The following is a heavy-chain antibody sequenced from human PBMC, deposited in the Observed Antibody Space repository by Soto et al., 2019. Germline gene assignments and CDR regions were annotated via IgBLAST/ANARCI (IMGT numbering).Heavy chain of an antibody. D-gene: IGHD5-18*01. J-gene: IGHJ2*01. CDR2: IFPSGAT. CDR1: GAPISGGDYH. V-gene: IGHV4-30-4*01. CDR3: ARGSAAKRYFDL. Sequence: QVQLQESGPALVKPSQTLSLMCTVSGAPISGGDYHWSWIRQPPGKGLEWIGYIFPSGATHYNSSLGSRITMSVETSKSHFSLKLTSVTAADTAVYFCARGSAAKRYFDLWGRGTLVTVSS.